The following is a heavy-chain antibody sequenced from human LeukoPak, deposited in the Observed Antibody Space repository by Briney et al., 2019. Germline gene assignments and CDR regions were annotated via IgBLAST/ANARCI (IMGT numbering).Heavy chain of an antibody. CDR1: GFTFSDYY. CDR2: VSSSGSTI. D-gene: IGHD3-22*01. Sequence: GGSLRLSCAASGFTFSDYYMSWIRQAPGKGLEFISYVSSSGSTIYYADSVKGRFTISRDNAKNSLYLQMNSLTAEDTAIYYCARATYDTGGYYPYYWGQGTLVTVSS. V-gene: IGHV3-11*04. CDR3: ARATYDTGGYYPYY. J-gene: IGHJ4*02.